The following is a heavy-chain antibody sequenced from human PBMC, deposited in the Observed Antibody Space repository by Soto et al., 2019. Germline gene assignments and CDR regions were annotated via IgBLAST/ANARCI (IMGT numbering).Heavy chain of an antibody. CDR1: GGSFSGYY. Sequence: PSETLSLTCAVHGGSFSGYYWSWIRQPPGKGLEWIGEINHSGSTNYNPSLKSRVTISVDTSKNQFSLKLSSVTAADTAVYYCARGKGRPTYYYGMDVWGQGTTVTVSS. J-gene: IGHJ6*02. CDR3: ARGKGRPTYYYGMDV. CDR2: INHSGST. V-gene: IGHV4-34*01.